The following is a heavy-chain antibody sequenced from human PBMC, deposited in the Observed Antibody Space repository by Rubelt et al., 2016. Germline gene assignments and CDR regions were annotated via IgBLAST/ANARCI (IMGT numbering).Heavy chain of an antibody. J-gene: IGHJ6*02. CDR3: ARVQDGGDGMDV. CDR2: ISYDGDNK. V-gene: IGHV3-33*05. D-gene: IGHD3-16*01. Sequence: SSYGMHWVRQAPGKGLEWVAIISYDGDNKYNADSVKGRFTISRENSKNTVDLQMNSLKVEDTAKYYCARVQDGGDGMDVWGQGTTVIVSS. CDR1: SSYG.